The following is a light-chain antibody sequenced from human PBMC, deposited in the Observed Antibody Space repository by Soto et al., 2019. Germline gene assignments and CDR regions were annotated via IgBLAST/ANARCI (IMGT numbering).Light chain of an antibody. J-gene: IGKJ4*01. Sequence: DIQLTQSPSSLSASVGDTVTISCRASQGIYIYLGWYQQKPGKAPKLLIYSASTLESGVPSRFSGSGSGTEYTLTISNLQPEDCATYYCQQLDSYPRTFGGGTKVAIK. CDR3: QQLDSYPRT. CDR1: QGIYIY. V-gene: IGKV1-9*01. CDR2: SAS.